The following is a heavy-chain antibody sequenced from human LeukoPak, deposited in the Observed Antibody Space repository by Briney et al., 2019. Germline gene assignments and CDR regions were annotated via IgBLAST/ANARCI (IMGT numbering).Heavy chain of an antibody. D-gene: IGHD6-19*01. CDR2: FDPEDGET. Sequence: ASVKVSCKVSGYTLTELSMHWVRQAPGKGLEWMGGFDPEDGETIYAQKFQGRVTMTEDTSTDTAYMELSSLRSEDTAVYYCVTTPVWQWLVRGIDYWGQGTLVTVSS. J-gene: IGHJ4*02. CDR1: GYTLTELS. CDR3: VTTPVWQWLVRGIDY. V-gene: IGHV1-24*01.